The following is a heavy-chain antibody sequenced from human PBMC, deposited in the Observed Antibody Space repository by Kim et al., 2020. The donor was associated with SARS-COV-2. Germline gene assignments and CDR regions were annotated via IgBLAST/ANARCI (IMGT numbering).Heavy chain of an antibody. V-gene: IGHV4-39*01. CDR1: GGSISSSSYY. CDR2: IYYSGST. D-gene: IGHD5-18*01. Sequence: SETLSLTCTVSGGSISSSSYYWGWIRQPPGKGLEWIGSIYYSGSTYYNPSLKSRVTISVDTSKNQFSLKLSSVTAADTAVYYCARHFTPFAPGKGGYSYGFEFDYWGQGTLDTVSS. CDR3: ARHFTPFAPGKGGYSYGFEFDY. J-gene: IGHJ4*01.